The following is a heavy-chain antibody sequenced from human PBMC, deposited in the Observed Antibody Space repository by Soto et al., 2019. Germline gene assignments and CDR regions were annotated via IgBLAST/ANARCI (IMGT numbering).Heavy chain of an antibody. CDR1: GFTFSSYA. V-gene: IGHV3-23*01. D-gene: IGHD6-13*01. CDR3: AKAVSSSWYYTGNSWFDP. J-gene: IGHJ5*02. CDR2: ISGSGGST. Sequence: GSLRLSCAASGFTFSSYAMSWVRQAPGKGLEWVSAISGSGGSTYYADSVKGRFTISRDNSKNTLYLQMNSLRAEDTAVYYCAKAVSSSWYYTGNSWFDPWGQGTLVTVSS.